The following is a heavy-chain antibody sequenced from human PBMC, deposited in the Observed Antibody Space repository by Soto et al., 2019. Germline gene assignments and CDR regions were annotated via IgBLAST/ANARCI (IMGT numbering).Heavy chain of an antibody. J-gene: IGHJ6*02. CDR1: GYTFTGYY. CDR2: INPNSGGT. D-gene: IGHD2-2*01. Sequence: ASVKVSCKASGYTFTGYYMHWVRQAPGQGLEWMGWINPNSGGTNYAQKFQGGVTMTRDTSISTAYMELSRLRSDDTAVYYCARDQNIVVVPAADYYYYGMDVWGQGTTVTVSS. V-gene: IGHV1-2*02. CDR3: ARDQNIVVVPAADYYYYGMDV.